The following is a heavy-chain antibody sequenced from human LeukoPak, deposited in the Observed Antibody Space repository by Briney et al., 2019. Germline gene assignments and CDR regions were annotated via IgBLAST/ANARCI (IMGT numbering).Heavy chain of an antibody. J-gene: IGHJ4*02. D-gene: IGHD3-16*01. CDR1: GDSISSYY. CDR3: ARDRSLGIIDY. Sequence: SETLSHTCIVSGDSISSYYWSWIRQPPGKGLEWIGYIYYSGSTNYNPSLKSRVTISIDASKNHFSLKLSSVTAADTAVYYCARDRSLGIIDYWGQGTLVTVSS. CDR2: IYYSGST. V-gene: IGHV4-59*01.